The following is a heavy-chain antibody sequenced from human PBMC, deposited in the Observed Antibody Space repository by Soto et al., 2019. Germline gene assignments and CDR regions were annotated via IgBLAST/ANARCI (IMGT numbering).Heavy chain of an antibody. V-gene: IGHV1-3*01. J-gene: IGHJ4*02. CDR2: INAGNGNT. D-gene: IGHD2-15*01. CDR3: ARGPGGPDGPGDY. CDR1: GYTFTSYA. Sequence: QVQLVQSGAEVKKPGASVKVSCKASGYTFTSYAMHWVRQAPGQRLEWMGWINAGNGNTKYSQKLQGRVTITRDTSESTAYMELSRLRSEDTAVYYCARGPGGPDGPGDYWGQGTLVTVSS.